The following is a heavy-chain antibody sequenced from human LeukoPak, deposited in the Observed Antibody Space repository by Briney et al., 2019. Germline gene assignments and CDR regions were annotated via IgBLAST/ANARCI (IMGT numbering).Heavy chain of an antibody. CDR1: GFTFSSYA. CDR3: AKVRIYGSGLDAFDI. J-gene: IGHJ3*02. CDR2: ISGSGGST. Sequence: PGGSLRLSCAASGFTFSSYAMGWVRQAPGKGLEWVSAISGSGGSTYYADSVKGRFTISRDNSKNTLYLQMNSLGAEDTAVYYCAKVRIYGSGLDAFDIWGQGTMVTVSS. V-gene: IGHV3-23*01. D-gene: IGHD3-10*01.